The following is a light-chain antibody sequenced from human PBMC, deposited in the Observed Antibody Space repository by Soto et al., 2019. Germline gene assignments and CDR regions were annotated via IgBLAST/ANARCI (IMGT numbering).Light chain of an antibody. CDR1: QSVIKND. J-gene: IGKJ1*01. CDR3: QQYGSSGT. Sequence: DIELTQSPATLSLSAGGRATLACRASQSVIKNDLVGYQQKPGRAPGLLICGASNAATGITDRLSGSGSGTDLSLNISRVERGDFAVYYCQQYGSSGTFGQGDQGGYQ. V-gene: IGKV3-20*01. CDR2: GAS.